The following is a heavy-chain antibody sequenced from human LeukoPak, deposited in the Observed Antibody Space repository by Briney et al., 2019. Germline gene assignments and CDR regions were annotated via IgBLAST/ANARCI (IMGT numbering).Heavy chain of an antibody. D-gene: IGHD3-22*01. V-gene: IGHV3-74*01. Sequence: GGSLRLSCAASGFTFSSYWMHWVRQAPGKGLVWVSRINSDGSSTSYADSVKGRFTISRDNAKNTLYLQMNSMRAEDTAVYYCARSPPRYDSSGYYYEDAFDIWGQGTMVTVSS. J-gene: IGHJ3*02. CDR3: ARSPPRYDSSGYYYEDAFDI. CDR1: GFTFSSYW. CDR2: INSDGSST.